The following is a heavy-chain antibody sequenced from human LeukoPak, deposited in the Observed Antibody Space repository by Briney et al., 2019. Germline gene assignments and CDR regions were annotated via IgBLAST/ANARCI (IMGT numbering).Heavy chain of an antibody. D-gene: IGHD2-2*01. CDR1: GGSISSSNYY. J-gene: IGHJ6*03. CDR2: IYTSGST. Sequence: SETLSLTCTVSGGSISSSNYYWGWIRQPPGKGLEWIGSIYTSGSTNYNPSLKSRVTMSVDTSKNQFSLKLSSVTAADTAVYYCARSPAAISYYYYYYMDVWGKGTTVTVSS. V-gene: IGHV4-39*07. CDR3: ARSPAAISYYYYYYMDV.